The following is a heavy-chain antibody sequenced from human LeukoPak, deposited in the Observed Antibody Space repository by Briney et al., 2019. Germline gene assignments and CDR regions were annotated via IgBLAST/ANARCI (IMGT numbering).Heavy chain of an antibody. J-gene: IGHJ6*03. V-gene: IGHV3-48*01. CDR2: ISSSSSTI. Sequence: GGSLRLSCAASGFTFSSYSMNWVRQAPGKGLEWVSYISSSSSTIYYADSVKGRFTISRDNAKNSLYLQMNSLRAEDTAVYYCARDGIVGATRTYYYMDVWGKGTTVTVSS. CDR1: GFTFSSYS. CDR3: ARDGIVGATRTYYYMDV. D-gene: IGHD1-26*01.